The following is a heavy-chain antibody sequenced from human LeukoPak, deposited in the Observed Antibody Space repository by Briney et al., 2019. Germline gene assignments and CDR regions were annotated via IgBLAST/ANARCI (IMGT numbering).Heavy chain of an antibody. Sequence: PSETLCLTCAVSGVSFSGYWWSWVRQPPGKGLEWIGEINHSGSTDYNPSLKSRVTISVDTSKNQFSLKLSSVTAADTAVYYCVGRYSSSSLDYWGQGTLVTVSS. D-gene: IGHD6-6*01. CDR3: VGRYSSSSLDY. V-gene: IGHV4-34*01. CDR1: GVSFSGYW. CDR2: INHSGST. J-gene: IGHJ4*02.